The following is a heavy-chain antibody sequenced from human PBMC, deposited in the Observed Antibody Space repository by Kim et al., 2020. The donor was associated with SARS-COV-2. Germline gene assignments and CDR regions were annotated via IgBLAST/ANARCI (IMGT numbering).Heavy chain of an antibody. J-gene: IGHJ4*02. CDR3: AGDDYGDSRRAPVDY. CDR1: GGSFSGYY. Sequence: SETLSLTCAVYGGSFSGYYWSWIRQPPGKGLEWIGEINHSGSTNYNPSLKSRVTISVDTSKNQFSLKLSSVTAADTAVYYCAGDDYGDSRRAPVDYWGQGTLVTVSS. CDR2: INHSGST. D-gene: IGHD4-17*01. V-gene: IGHV4-34*01.